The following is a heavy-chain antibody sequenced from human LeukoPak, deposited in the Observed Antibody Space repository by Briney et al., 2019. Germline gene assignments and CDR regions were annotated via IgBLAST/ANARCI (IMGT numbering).Heavy chain of an antibody. J-gene: IGHJ4*02. CDR2: IWYDGGNK. Sequence: GGSLRLSCAASGFTFSSYGMHWGRQAPGKGLEWVAVIWYDGGNKYYADSVKGRFTISRDNSKNTLYLQMNSLRAEDTAVYYCARGQLGLHYFDYWGQGTLVTASS. V-gene: IGHV3-33*01. CDR3: ARGQLGLHYFDY. D-gene: IGHD6-13*01. CDR1: GFTFSSYG.